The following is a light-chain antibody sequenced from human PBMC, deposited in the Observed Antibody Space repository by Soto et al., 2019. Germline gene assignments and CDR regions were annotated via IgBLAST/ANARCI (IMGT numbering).Light chain of an antibody. CDR1: QGISSY. CDR2: AAS. J-gene: IGKJ1*01. V-gene: IGKV1-8*01. CDR3: HQYYSYPRT. Sequence: AIRMTQSPSSFSASTGDRVTITCRASQGISSYLAWYQQKPGKAPKLLISAASTLQSGVPSRFSGSVSGTDLALTVRYLQSEDFATYVCHQYYSYPRTFGQGTKVEIK.